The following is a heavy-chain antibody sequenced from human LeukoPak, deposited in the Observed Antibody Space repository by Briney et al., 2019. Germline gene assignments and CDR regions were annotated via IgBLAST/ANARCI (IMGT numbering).Heavy chain of an antibody. CDR2: IVVGSGNT. J-gene: IGHJ4*02. V-gene: IGHV1-58*02. CDR1: GFTFTSSA. CDR3: AAVQVGANYYFDY. D-gene: IGHD1-26*01. Sequence: TSVKVSCKASGFTFTSSAMRWVRQARGQRLEWIGWIVVGSGNTNYAQKFQERVTITRDMSTSRAHMELSSLRSEDTAVYYCAAVQVGANYYFDYWGQGTLVTVSS.